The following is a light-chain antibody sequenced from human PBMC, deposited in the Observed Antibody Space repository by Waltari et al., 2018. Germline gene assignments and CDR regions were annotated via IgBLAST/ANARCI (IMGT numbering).Light chain of an antibody. J-gene: IGLJ2*01. V-gene: IGLV2-23*02. CDR3: CSFAGGNKFEVI. CDR2: EVS. CDR1: SSNVENYNL. Sequence: QSALTQPASVSGSPGQSITISCTGTSSNVENYNLVSWYQHHPGKAPKLLIYEVSKPPEEISNRFAGSTSGNTASLTISGLQAEDESDYYCCSFAGGNKFEVIFGGGTRLTVL.